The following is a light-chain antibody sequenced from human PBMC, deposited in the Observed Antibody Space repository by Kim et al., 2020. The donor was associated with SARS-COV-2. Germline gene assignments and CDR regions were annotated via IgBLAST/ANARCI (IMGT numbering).Light chain of an antibody. V-gene: IGKV3-15*01. CDR3: QQYDNWPPT. CDR2: GAS. CDR1: QSVNSK. Sequence: EVVLTQSPATLSVSPGERATLSCRASQSVNSKFAWFQQKPGQAPRHLIYGASTRATGIPDRFSGSGSGTEFTLTINSLQSEDFAVYYCQQYDNWPPTFGQGTKVDIK. J-gene: IGKJ1*01.